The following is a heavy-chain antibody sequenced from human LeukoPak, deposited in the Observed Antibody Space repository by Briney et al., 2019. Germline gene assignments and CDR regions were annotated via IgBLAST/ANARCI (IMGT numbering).Heavy chain of an antibody. D-gene: IGHD3-10*01. V-gene: IGHV4-39*01. CDR1: GGSISSSSYY. CDR2: IYYSGST. J-gene: IGHJ4*02. Sequence: SETLSLTCTVSGGSISSSSYYWGWIRQPPGKGLEWIGSIYYSGSTYYNPSLKSRVTISVDTSKNQFSLKLSSVTAADTAVYYCARNKGGSGSYSNWDQGTLVTVSS. CDR3: ARNKGGSGSYSN.